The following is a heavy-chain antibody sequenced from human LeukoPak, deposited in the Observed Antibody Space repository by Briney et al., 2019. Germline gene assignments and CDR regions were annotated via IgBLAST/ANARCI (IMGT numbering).Heavy chain of an antibody. CDR3: ARDPGACSGGSCHHFDY. CDR1: GYTFTSYG. V-gene: IGHV1-18*01. CDR2: ISAYNGNT. Sequence: ASVKVSCKATGYTFTSYGISWVRQAPGQGLEWMGWISAYNGNTNYAQKLQGRVTMTTDTSTSTAYMELRSLRSDDTAVYYCARDPGACSGGSCHHFDYWGQGTLVTVSS. J-gene: IGHJ4*02. D-gene: IGHD2-15*01.